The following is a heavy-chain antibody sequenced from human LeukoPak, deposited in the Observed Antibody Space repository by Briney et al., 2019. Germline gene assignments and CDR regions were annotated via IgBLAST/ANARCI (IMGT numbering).Heavy chain of an antibody. CDR2: IYSSGST. Sequence: SETLSLTCAVSGASISSDGYSWSWIRQPPGKGLECIGYIYSSGSTYYNPSLKSRVTISVDTSKNQFSLKLSSVTAADTAVYYCARARKKYGRLNYFDYWVQGTLVTVSS. CDR1: GASISSDGYS. D-gene: IGHD1-14*01. J-gene: IGHJ4*02. V-gene: IGHV4-30-4*07. CDR3: ARARKKYGRLNYFDY.